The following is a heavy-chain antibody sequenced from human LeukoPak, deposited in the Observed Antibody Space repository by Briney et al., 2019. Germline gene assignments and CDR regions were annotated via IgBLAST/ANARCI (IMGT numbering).Heavy chain of an antibody. CDR1: EFTFSDYY. Sequence: SGGSLRLSCAGSEFTFSDYYMSWIRQAPGKGLEWVSYISSSGSTIYYADSVKGRFTISRDNAKNSLYLQMNSLRAEDTAVYYCARGRDGYNGPQYNWFDPWGQGTLVTVSS. CDR2: ISSSGSTI. V-gene: IGHV3-11*01. CDR3: ARGRDGYNGPQYNWFDP. J-gene: IGHJ5*02. D-gene: IGHD5-24*01.